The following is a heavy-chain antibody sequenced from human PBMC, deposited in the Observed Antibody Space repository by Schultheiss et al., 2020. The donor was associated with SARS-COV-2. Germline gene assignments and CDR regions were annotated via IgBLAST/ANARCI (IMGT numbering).Heavy chain of an antibody. CDR1: GFTVISNY. D-gene: IGHD4-23*01. Sequence: GGSLRLSCAASGFTVISNYMTWVRQAPGKGLEWVSVIYSGGSTYYADAVTGRFTISRDNSKNTLYLQMNSLRAEDTAVYYCARDSRYWDGGPDAFDIWGQGTMVTVSS. J-gene: IGHJ3*02. V-gene: IGHV3-53*01. CDR2: IYSGGST. CDR3: ARDSRYWDGGPDAFDI.